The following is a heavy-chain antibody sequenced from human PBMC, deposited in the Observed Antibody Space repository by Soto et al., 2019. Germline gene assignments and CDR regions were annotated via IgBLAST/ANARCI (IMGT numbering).Heavy chain of an antibody. CDR2: ISSGSSNI. Sequence: EVQLVESGGGLVKPGGSLTLSCGASGFAFRGYNMNWVRQAPGKGLEWVASISSGSSNIYYADSVKGRFTISRDNAKNSLYLQMDSLRAEDSAVYYCAITTVVAATFDFWGQGTLVTVSS. V-gene: IGHV3-21*01. CDR3: AITTVVAATFDF. J-gene: IGHJ4*02. CDR1: GFAFRGYN. D-gene: IGHD2-15*01.